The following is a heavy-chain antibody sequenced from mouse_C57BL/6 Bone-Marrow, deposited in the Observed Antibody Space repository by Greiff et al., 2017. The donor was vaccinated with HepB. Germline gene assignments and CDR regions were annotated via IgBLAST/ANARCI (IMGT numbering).Heavy chain of an antibody. CDR3: AIYGSRHY. CDR2: IYPRSGNT. J-gene: IGHJ2*01. V-gene: IGHV1-81*01. Sequence: QSCKASGYTFTSYGISWVKQRTGQGLEWIGEIYPRSGNTYYNEKFMGKATLTADKSSSTAYMELRSLTSEDSAVYFCAIYGSRHYWGQGTTRTVSS. CDR1: GYTFTSYG. D-gene: IGHD1-1*01.